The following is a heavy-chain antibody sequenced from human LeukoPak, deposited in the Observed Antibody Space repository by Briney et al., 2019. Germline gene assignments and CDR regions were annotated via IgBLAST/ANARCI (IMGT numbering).Heavy chain of an antibody. CDR3: ARGFSPDAFDI. CDR2: ISSSSSYI. J-gene: IGHJ3*02. V-gene: IGHV3-21*01. Sequence: RSGGSLRLSCAASGFTFSSYSMNWVRQAPGKGLEWVSSISSSSSYIYYADSVKGRFTISRDNAKNSLYLQMNSLRAEDTAVYYCARGFSPDAFDIWGQGTMVTVSS. CDR1: GFTFSSYS.